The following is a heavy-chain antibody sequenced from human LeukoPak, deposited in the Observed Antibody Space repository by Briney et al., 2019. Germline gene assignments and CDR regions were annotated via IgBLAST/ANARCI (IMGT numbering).Heavy chain of an antibody. D-gene: IGHD6-19*01. CDR2: THDSGNS. V-gene: IGHV4-59*13. J-gene: IGHJ5*02. CDR1: GGSITNNY. CDR3: ARDPSNTSGWKTWFDP. Sequence: SETLSLTCTVSGGSITNNYWAWIRQPPGKGLEWIGYTHDSGNSNYNPSLRSRVTISIGTSKNQFSLKLTSVTAADTAVYYCARDPSNTSGWKTWFDPWGRGTLVTVSS.